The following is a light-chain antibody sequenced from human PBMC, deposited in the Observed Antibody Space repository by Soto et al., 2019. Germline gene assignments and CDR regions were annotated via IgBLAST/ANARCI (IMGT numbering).Light chain of an antibody. CDR1: SSNIGAGCE. J-gene: IGLJ1*01. Sequence: SVLTHPPSVSWAPGQRVTISCTGCSSNIGAGCEVHWYQHLPGKAPKLLIYGNTNRPSGVPDRFSGSKSGTSASLAITGLQAEDEADYYCQSYDSSLSASYVFGGGTKVTV. CDR3: QSYDSSLSASYV. V-gene: IGLV1-40*01. CDR2: GNT.